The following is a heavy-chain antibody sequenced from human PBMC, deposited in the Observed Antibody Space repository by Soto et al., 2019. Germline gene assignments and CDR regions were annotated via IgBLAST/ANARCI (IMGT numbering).Heavy chain of an antibody. CDR3: ARDRGYCSSTSCQHNWFDP. CDR2: IYYSGST. CDR1: GGSISSYY. D-gene: IGHD2-2*01. Sequence: SETLSLTCTVSGGSISSYYWSWIRQPPGKGLEWIGYIYYSGSTNYNPSLKSRVTIPVDTSKNQFSLKLSSVTAADTAVYYCARDRGYCSSTSCQHNWFDPWGQGTLVTVSS. J-gene: IGHJ5*02. V-gene: IGHV4-59*01.